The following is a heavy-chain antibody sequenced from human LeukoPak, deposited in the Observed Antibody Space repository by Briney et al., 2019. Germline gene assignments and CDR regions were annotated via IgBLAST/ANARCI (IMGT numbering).Heavy chain of an antibody. CDR1: GFTFDDYA. D-gene: IGHD6-13*01. CDR2: ISADGTI. Sequence: GGSLRLSCAASGFTFDDYAMHWVRQAPGKGLEWVSLISADGTIYYADSVRGRFTISRDNNKNSLYLQMNSLRTEDTALYYCAKDLGYSSSPDFWGQGTLVAVSS. V-gene: IGHV3-43*02. CDR3: AKDLGYSSSPDF. J-gene: IGHJ4*02.